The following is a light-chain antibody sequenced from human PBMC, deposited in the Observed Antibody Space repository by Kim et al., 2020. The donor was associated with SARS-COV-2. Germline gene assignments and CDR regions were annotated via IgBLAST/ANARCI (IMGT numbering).Light chain of an antibody. J-gene: IGLJ2*01. CDR1: SIGSKS. CDR2: YDS. V-gene: IGLV3-21*04. Sequence: SYELTQPPSVSVAPGKTASVSCGGNSIGSKSVQWYQQKSGQAPVLVIYYDSDRPSGIPERFSGSNSGNTATLTISRVEAGDEADYYCQVWDSTTDHRVVFGGGTQLTVL. CDR3: QVWDSTTDHRVV.